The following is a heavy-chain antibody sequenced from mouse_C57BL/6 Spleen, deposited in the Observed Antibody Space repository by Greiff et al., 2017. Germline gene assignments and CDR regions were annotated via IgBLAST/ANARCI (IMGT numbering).Heavy chain of an antibody. CDR3: ARGAMVTTRYFDY. J-gene: IGHJ2*01. CDR2: ISDGGSYT. Sequence: EVHLVESGGGLVKPGGSLKLSCAASGFTFSSYAMSWVRQTPEKRLEWVATISDGGSYTYYPDNVKGRFTISRDNAKNNLYLQMSHLKSEDTAMYYCARGAMVTTRYFDYWGQGTTLTVSS. V-gene: IGHV5-4*01. D-gene: IGHD2-2*01. CDR1: GFTFSSYA.